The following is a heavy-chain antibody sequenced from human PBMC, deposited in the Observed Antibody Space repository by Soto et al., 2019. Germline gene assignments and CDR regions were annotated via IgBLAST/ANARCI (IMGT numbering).Heavy chain of an antibody. CDR2: IYYSGST. J-gene: IGHJ5*02. Sequence: SETLSLTCTVSGGSISSYYWSWIRQPPGKGLEWIGYIYYSGSTNYNPSLKSRVTISVDTSKNQFSLKLSSVTAADTAVYYCARVPAASHIVVVPAAMEFDPWGQGTLVTVSS. CDR3: ARVPAASHIVVVPAAMEFDP. V-gene: IGHV4-59*01. D-gene: IGHD2-2*01. CDR1: GGSISSYY.